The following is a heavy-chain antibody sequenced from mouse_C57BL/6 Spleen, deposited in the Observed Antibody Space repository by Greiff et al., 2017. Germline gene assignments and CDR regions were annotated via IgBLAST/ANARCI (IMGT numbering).Heavy chain of an antibody. Sequence: EVHLVESGGGLVKPGGSLKLSCAASGFTFSSYAMSWVRQTPEKRLEWVATISDGGSYTYYPDNVKGRFTISRDNAKNNLYLQMSHLKSEDTAMYYCAREDSNYRYFDVWGTGTTVTVSS. J-gene: IGHJ1*03. D-gene: IGHD2-5*01. CDR3: AREDSNYRYFDV. V-gene: IGHV5-4*01. CDR1: GFTFSSYA. CDR2: ISDGGSYT.